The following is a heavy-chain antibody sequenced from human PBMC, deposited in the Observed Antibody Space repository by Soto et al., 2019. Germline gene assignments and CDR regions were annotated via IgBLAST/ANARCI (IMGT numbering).Heavy chain of an antibody. V-gene: IGHV6-1*01. CDR1: GDSVSNNGAT. CDR2: AYYRSRWQY. CDR3: ARDPPDFYSGFDS. D-gene: IGHD4-4*01. J-gene: IGHJ4*02. Sequence: SETLTLTCAKCGDSVSNNGATWNWIRQSPSRGLEWLGRAYYRSRWQYDYATSVRSRITINPDTSKNQISLKLTSVTPEDTAVYYCARDPPDFYSGFDSWGQGSLVTVSS.